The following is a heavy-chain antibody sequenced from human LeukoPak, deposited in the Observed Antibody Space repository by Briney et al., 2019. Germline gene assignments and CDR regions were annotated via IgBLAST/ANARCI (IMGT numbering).Heavy chain of an antibody. D-gene: IGHD3-9*01. CDR1: GFTFSSYA. CDR2: IGGSGDST. J-gene: IGHJ4*02. Sequence: GGSLRLSCAASGFTFSSYAMHWVRQAPGKGLEWVSAIGGSGDSTYYADSVKGRFTISRDNSKNTLYLQMNSLTAEDTAVYYCAKEADDWYPRPFDYWGQGTLVTVSS. V-gene: IGHV3-23*01. CDR3: AKEADDWYPRPFDY.